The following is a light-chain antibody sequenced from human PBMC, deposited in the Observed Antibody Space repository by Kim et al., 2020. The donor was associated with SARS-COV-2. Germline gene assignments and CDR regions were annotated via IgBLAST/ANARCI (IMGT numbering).Light chain of an antibody. Sequence: SVKLTCTLSSGHSTYDIAWHQQQPERGPRYLMKLNSDGSHSKGDGIPDRFSGSSSGAERYLTISSLQSEDEADYYCQTRGTDIQVFGGGTKLTVL. CDR3: QTRGTDIQV. J-gene: IGLJ3*02. V-gene: IGLV4-69*01. CDR1: SGHSTYD. CDR2: LNSDGSH.